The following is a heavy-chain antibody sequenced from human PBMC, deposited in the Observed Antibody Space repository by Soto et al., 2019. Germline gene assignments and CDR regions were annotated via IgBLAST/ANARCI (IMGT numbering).Heavy chain of an antibody. CDR2: INPKSGGK. V-gene: IGHV1-2*02. J-gene: IGHJ4*02. CDR1: GYSFTDYY. CDR3: ARVISPAGDY. Sequence: QVQLVQSEAEVKKPGASVKVSCTASGYSFTDYYLHWVRQAPGQGLEWLGWINPKSGGKNYAKRFEDRVNLTRDTALGTAYLELTSLRSDATAVYYCARVISPAGDYWGQGTLVTVSS.